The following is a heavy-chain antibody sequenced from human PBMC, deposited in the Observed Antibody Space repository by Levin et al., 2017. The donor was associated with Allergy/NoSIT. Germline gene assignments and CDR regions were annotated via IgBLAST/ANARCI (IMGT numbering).Heavy chain of an antibody. CDR2: INPNSGGT. Sequence: ASVKVSCKTSGYTFTGYFMHWVRQSPGQGLEWMGWINPNSGGTNSAQNFQGRVTLTRDTSISTAYMELSRLTSDDTAVYYCARDLRGGTILPDYWGQGTLVTVSS. CDR1: GYTFTGYF. J-gene: IGHJ4*02. D-gene: IGHD3-3*01. CDR3: ARDLRGGTILPDY. V-gene: IGHV1-2*02.